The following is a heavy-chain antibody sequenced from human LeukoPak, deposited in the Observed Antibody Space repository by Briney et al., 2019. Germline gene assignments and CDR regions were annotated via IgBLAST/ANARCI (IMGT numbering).Heavy chain of an antibody. CDR2: INHSGST. CDR3: ARGSSVWGSYRSTTHNWFDP. J-gene: IGHJ5*02. V-gene: IGHV4-39*07. D-gene: IGHD3-16*02. CDR1: GGSISSSSYY. Sequence: SETLSLTCSVSGGSISSSSYYWGWIRQPPGKGLEWIGEINHSGSTNYNPSLKSRVTISVDTSKNQFSLKLSSVTAADTAVYYCARGSSVWGSYRSTTHNWFDPWGQGTLVTVSS.